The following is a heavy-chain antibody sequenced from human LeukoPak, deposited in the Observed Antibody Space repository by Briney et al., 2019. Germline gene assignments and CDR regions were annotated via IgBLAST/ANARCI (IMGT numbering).Heavy chain of an antibody. Sequence: SETLSLTCTVSGGSISSYYWSWIRQPPGKGLEWIGYIYYSGSTNYNPSLKSRVTISVDTSKNQFSLKLSSVTAADTAVYYCARASSSWYLYFQHWGLGTLVTVSS. CDR1: GGSISSYY. D-gene: IGHD6-13*01. CDR3: ARASSSWYLYFQH. V-gene: IGHV4-59*01. CDR2: IYYSGST. J-gene: IGHJ1*01.